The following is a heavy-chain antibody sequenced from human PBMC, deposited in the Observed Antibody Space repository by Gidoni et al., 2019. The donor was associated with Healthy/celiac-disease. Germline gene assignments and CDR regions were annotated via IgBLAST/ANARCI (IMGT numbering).Heavy chain of an antibody. J-gene: IGHJ4*02. V-gene: IGHV1-69*04. CDR1: GGTFSSYA. CDR2: IIPILGIA. Sequence: QVQLVQSGAEVKKPGSSVKVSCKASGGTFSSYAISWVRQAPGQGLEWMGRIIPILGIANYAQKFQGRVTLTADKSTSTAYMELSSLRSEDTALYYCARGLDYGDLLDYWGQGTLVTVSS. CDR3: ARGLDYGDLLDY. D-gene: IGHD4-17*01.